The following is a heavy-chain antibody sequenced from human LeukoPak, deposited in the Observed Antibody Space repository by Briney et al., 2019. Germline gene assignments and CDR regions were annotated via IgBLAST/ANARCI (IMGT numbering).Heavy chain of an antibody. V-gene: IGHV1-2*02. D-gene: IGHD3-10*01. Sequence: ASVTVSCKASGYTFTGYYMHWVRQAPGQGLEWMGWINPNSGGTNYAQKSQGRVTMTRDTSISTAYMELSRLRSDDTAVYYCARKHTMVRGVNSLGYWGQGTLVTVSS. CDR1: GYTFTGYY. J-gene: IGHJ4*02. CDR2: INPNSGGT. CDR3: ARKHTMVRGVNSLGY.